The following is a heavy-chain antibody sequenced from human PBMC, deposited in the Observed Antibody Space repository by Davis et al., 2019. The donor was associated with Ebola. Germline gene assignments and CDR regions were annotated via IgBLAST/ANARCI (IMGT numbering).Heavy chain of an antibody. Sequence: GSLRLSCTVSGGSVSSDGYYWSWIRQRPGKGLEWIGYIHYSGSTNYNPSLKSRVTISVDTSKNQFSLKLSSVTAADTAVYYCARGEVRGVIGWYWFDPWGQGTLVTVSS. CDR2: IHYSGST. D-gene: IGHD3-10*01. V-gene: IGHV4-61*08. J-gene: IGHJ5*02. CDR3: ARGEVRGVIGWYWFDP. CDR1: GGSVSSDGYY.